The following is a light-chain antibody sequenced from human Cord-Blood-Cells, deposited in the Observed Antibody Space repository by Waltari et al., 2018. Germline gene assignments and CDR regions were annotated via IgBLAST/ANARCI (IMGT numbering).Light chain of an antibody. CDR3: CSYAGSWV. CDR2: EGS. CDR1: SSDVGSYTL. Sequence: QSALTQPASVSGPPGQSITISCPGTSSDVGSYTLVSWYQQHPGKAPKLMIYEGSKRPSGVSNRFSGSKSGNTASLTISGLQAEDEADYYCCSYAGSWVFGGGTKLTVL. J-gene: IGLJ3*02. V-gene: IGLV2-23*01.